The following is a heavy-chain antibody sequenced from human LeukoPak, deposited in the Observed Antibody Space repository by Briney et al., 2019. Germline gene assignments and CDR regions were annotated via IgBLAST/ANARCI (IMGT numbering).Heavy chain of an antibody. V-gene: IGHV3-30*04. J-gene: IGHJ3*02. CDR1: GFTFSSYA. CDR3: ARAVMVGAFDI. CDR2: ISYDGSNK. Sequence: GRSLRLSCAASGFTFSSYAMHWVRQAPGKGLEWVAVISYDGSNKYYADSVKGRFTISRDNSKNTLYLQMNSLRAEDTAVYYYARAVMVGAFDIWGQGTMVTVSS. D-gene: IGHD2-21*01.